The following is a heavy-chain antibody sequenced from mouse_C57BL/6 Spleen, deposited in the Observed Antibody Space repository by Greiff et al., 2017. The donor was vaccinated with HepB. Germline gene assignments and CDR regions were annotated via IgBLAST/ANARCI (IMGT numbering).Heavy chain of an antibody. D-gene: IGHD1-1*01. Sequence: QVQLQQSGAELVRPGSSVKLSCKASGYTFTSYWMDWVKQRPGQGLEWIGNIYPSDSETHYNQKFKDKATLTVDKSSSTAYMQLSSLTSEDSAVYYCARERAYGSTSWFAYWGQGTLVTVSA. CDR3: ARERAYGSTSWFAY. CDR2: IYPSDSET. CDR1: GYTFTSYW. J-gene: IGHJ3*01. V-gene: IGHV1-61*01.